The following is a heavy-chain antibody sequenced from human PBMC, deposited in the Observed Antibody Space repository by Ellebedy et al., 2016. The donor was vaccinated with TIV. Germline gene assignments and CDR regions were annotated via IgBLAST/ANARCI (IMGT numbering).Heavy chain of an antibody. J-gene: IGHJ4*02. CDR2: INHSGST. CDR3: ARSEGDFWSGYYTLGYGY. CDR1: GGSFSGYY. D-gene: IGHD3-3*01. V-gene: IGHV4-34*01. Sequence: SETLSLXXAVYGGSFSGYYWSWIRQPPGKGLEWIGEINHSGSTNYNPSLKSRVTISVDTSKNQFSLKLSSVTAADTAVYYCARSEGDFWSGYYTLGYGYWGQGTLVTVSS.